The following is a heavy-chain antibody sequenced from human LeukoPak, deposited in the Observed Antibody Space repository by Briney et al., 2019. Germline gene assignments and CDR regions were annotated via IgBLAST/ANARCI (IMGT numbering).Heavy chain of an antibody. CDR1: GGSISSYY. V-gene: IGHV4-4*07. CDR2: IYTSGST. Sequence: ASETLSLTCTVSGGSISSYYWSWIRQPAGKGLEWIGRIYTSGSTNYNPSLKSRVTMSVDTSNNQFSLKLTSVTAADTAVYYCARLVVITTFDWFDPWGQGTLVTVSS. J-gene: IGHJ5*02. CDR3: ARLVVITTFDWFDP. D-gene: IGHD3-22*01.